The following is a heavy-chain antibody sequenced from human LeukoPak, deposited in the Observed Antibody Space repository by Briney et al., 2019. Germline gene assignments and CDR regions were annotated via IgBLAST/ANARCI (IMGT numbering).Heavy chain of an antibody. CDR3: ARERTIFGSHDAFDI. D-gene: IGHD3-3*01. CDR2: INPSSGGT. CDR1: GYTFTGYY. J-gene: IGHJ3*02. Sequence: ASVKVSCKASGYTFTGYYMHWVRQAPGQGLEWMGWINPSSGGTNYAQKFQGRVTMTRDTSISTAYMELSRLRSDDTAVYYCARERTIFGSHDAFDIWGQGTMVTVSS. V-gene: IGHV1-2*02.